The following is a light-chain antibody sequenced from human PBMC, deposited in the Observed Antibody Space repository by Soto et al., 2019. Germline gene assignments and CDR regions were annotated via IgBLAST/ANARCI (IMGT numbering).Light chain of an antibody. CDR3: QSYDNILSAVV. CDR1: SSSVGAGYD. V-gene: IGLV1-40*01. J-gene: IGLJ2*01. CDR2: SST. Sequence: QSALTQPPSVSGAPGQRVTISCTGSSSSVGAGYDVHWYQHLPGAAPKLLIFSSTNRPSGVPDRFSGSKSGTSVSLAIAALQAEDEGDYYCQSYDNILSAVVFGGGTKVTVL.